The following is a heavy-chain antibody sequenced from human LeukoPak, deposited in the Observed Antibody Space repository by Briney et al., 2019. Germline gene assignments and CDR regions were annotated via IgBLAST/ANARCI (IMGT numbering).Heavy chain of an antibody. D-gene: IGHD5-24*01. Sequence: EASVKVSCKVSGYTLTELSMHWVRQAPGKGLEWMGGFDPEDGETIYAQKFQGRVTMTEDTSTDTAYMELSSLRSEDTAVYYCATMIRWLQSDAFDIWGQGTMVTVSS. CDR1: GYTLTELS. V-gene: IGHV1-24*01. J-gene: IGHJ3*02. CDR3: ATMIRWLQSDAFDI. CDR2: FDPEDGET.